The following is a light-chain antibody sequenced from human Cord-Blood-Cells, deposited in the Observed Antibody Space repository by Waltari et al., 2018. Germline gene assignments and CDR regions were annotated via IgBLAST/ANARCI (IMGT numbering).Light chain of an antibody. CDR1: SLRSYY. V-gene: IGLV3-19*01. CDR3: NSRDSSGNHLV. CDR2: GKN. Sequence: SSELTQDPAVSVPLGQPVRITCQGDSLRSYYASWYQQKPGQAPVLVIYGKNNRPSGSPDRFSGSSSGNTASLTITGAQAEDEADYYCNSRDSSGNHLVFGGGTKLTVL. J-gene: IGLJ3*02.